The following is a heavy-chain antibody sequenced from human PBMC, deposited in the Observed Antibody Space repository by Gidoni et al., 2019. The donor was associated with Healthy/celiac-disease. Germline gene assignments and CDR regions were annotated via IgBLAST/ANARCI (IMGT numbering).Heavy chain of an antibody. CDR3: AREGYSSGWYYYYMDV. J-gene: IGHJ6*03. D-gene: IGHD6-19*01. V-gene: IGHV7-4-1*02. Sequence: QVQLVQSGSELKTPGASVKVSCKASGYTFTSYAMNWVRQAPGQGLEWMGWINTNTGNPTYAQGFTGRFVFSLDTSVSTAYLQISSLKAEDTAVYYCAREGYSSGWYYYYMDVWGKGTTVTVSS. CDR2: INTNTGNP. CDR1: GYTFTSYA.